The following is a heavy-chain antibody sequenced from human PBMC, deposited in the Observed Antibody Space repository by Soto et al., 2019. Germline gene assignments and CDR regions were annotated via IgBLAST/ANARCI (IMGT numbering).Heavy chain of an antibody. CDR2: INSDGSST. D-gene: IGHD1-26*01. J-gene: IGHJ4*02. Sequence: EVQLVESGGGLVQPGGSLRLSCAASGFAFSSYWMHWVRQAPGKGLVWVSRINSDGSSTSYADSVKGRFTISRDNAKNTLYLQMKSLRGEDTAVYYCSRDKMGATADYWGQGSVVTVSS. CDR3: SRDKMGATADY. CDR1: GFAFSSYW. V-gene: IGHV3-74*01.